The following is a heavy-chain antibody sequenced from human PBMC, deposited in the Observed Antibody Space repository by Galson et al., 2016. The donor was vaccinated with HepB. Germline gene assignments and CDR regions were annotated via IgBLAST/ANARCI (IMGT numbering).Heavy chain of an antibody. V-gene: IGHV4-59*01. J-gene: IGHJ4*02. CDR1: GGSISSYY. D-gene: IGHD3-22*01. Sequence: SETLSLTCTVSGGSISSYYWSWIRQPPGKGLEWIGYIHYSGSSNYNPSLRSRVTMSVDTSKNQFSLKLTSVTAADSAVYHCAAAPVLYDSRGYYYYYLDYWGQGTLVTVSS. CDR2: IHYSGSS. CDR3: AAAPVLYDSRGYYYYYLDY.